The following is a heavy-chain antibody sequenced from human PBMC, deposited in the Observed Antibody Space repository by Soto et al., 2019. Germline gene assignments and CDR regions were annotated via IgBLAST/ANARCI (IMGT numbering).Heavy chain of an antibody. V-gene: IGHV3-66*01. CDR2: INNAYST. J-gene: IGHJ6*02. CDR3: VRDNYCYGLDV. Sequence: EVQLEESGGTLVQPGGSLRLSCAASGFDASVNFMTWVRQAPGKGLEWVSAINNAYSTFYADSVKGRFTISRDNSKNTVYIQMNSLRVEDTAMYYCVRDNYCYGLDVWGQGTAVTVSS. CDR1: GFDASVNF.